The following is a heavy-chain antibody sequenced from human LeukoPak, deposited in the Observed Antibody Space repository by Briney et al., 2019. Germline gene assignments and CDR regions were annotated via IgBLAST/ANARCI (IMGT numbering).Heavy chain of an antibody. J-gene: IGHJ3*02. Sequence: SETLSLTCAAYGGSFSYYYWSWIRQPPGKGLEWIGEINHSGITNYNPSLKSRVTISADTSKNQFSLKLTSVTAADTAVYYCARGSSAVIAIWGQGTMVTVSS. D-gene: IGHD3-16*02. CDR1: GGSFSYYY. V-gene: IGHV4-34*01. CDR3: ARGSSAVIAI. CDR2: INHSGIT.